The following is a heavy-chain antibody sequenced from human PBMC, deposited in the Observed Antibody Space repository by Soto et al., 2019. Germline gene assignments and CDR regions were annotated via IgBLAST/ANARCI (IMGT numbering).Heavy chain of an antibody. D-gene: IGHD3-3*01. CDR3: ARCISDTIFVVVTLPLYYYYGMDV. V-gene: IGHV1-69*13. CDR1: GGTFSSYA. J-gene: IGHJ6*02. CDR2: TIPIFGTA. Sequence: SVKVSCKASGGTFSSYAISWVRQAPGQGLEWMGGTIPIFGTANYAQKFQGRVTITADESTSTAYMELSSLRSEDTAVYYCARCISDTIFVVVTLPLYYYYGMDVWGQGTTVTVSS.